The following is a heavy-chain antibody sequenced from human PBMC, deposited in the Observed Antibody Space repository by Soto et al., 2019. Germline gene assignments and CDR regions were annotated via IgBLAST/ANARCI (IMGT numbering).Heavy chain of an antibody. J-gene: IGHJ6*02. Sequence: VCCKSCGGTFSSYTISWARQAPGQGLEWMGRIIPILGIANYAQKFQGRVTITADKSTSTAYMELSSLRSEDTAVYYFARERGYTIYGMDVWGQGTTVTVSS. V-gene: IGHV1-69*04. D-gene: IGHD5-18*01. CDR1: GGTFSSYT. CDR3: ARERGYTIYGMDV. CDR2: IIPILGIA.